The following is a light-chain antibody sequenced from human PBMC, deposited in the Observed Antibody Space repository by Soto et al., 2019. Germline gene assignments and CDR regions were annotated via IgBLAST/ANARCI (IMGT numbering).Light chain of an antibody. CDR3: SSYTSSSTYV. J-gene: IGLJ1*01. Sequence: QSVLTQPASVSGSPGQSITISCTGTGIDVGGYDYVSWYQHHPGRAPKVMIYEVTNRPSGVSNRFSGSKSGNTASLTISGLLAEDEADYYCSSYTSSSTYVFXTGTKVTVL. CDR2: EVT. CDR1: GIDVGGYDY. V-gene: IGLV2-14*01.